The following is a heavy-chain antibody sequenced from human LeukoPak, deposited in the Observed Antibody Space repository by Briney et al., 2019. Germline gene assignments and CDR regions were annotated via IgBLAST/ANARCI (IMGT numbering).Heavy chain of an antibody. Sequence: GGSLRLSCAASGFTFSSYAMSWVRQAPGKGLEWVSAISGSGGSTYYADSVKGRFTISRDNSKNTLYLQMNSLRAEDTAVYYCANLHYDILTGYINYFDYWGQGTLVTVSS. CDR3: ANLHYDILTGYINYFDY. CDR1: GFTFSSYA. CDR2: ISGSGGST. D-gene: IGHD3-9*01. J-gene: IGHJ4*02. V-gene: IGHV3-23*01.